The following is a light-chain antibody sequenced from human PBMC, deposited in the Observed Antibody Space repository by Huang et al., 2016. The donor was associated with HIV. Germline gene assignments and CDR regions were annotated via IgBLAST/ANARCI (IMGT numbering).Light chain of an antibody. V-gene: IGKV1-5*03. CDR3: QQYNSFQFT. J-gene: IGKJ3*01. Sequence: DIQMTQSPSTLPASVGDRVTITCRASQNINDWLAWYQQKPGKAPKLLIYKASTLQSRVPSIFSGSGSATEFTLTISSLQPDDFATYYCQQYNSFQFTFGPGTKVDVK. CDR2: KAS. CDR1: QNINDW.